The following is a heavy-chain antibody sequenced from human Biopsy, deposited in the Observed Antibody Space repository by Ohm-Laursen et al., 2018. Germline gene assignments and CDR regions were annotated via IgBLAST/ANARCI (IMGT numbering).Heavy chain of an antibody. CDR2: IYYSGST. CDR1: GGSISSGY. J-gene: IGHJ6*02. Sequence: SQTLSLTRTVSGGSISSGYWSWIRQTPGKGLEWIGYIYYSGSTNYNPSLKSRVTISVDTSKNQFSLRLNSVTAADTAVYYCARATNSTGWPYYYFYGMDVWGQGTTVTVSS. CDR3: ARATNSTGWPYYYFYGMDV. V-gene: IGHV4-59*01. D-gene: IGHD2/OR15-2a*01.